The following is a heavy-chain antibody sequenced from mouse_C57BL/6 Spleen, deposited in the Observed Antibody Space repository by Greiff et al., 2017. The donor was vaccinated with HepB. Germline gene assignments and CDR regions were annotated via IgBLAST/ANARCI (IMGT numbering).Heavy chain of an antibody. J-gene: IGHJ1*03. CDR3: AQDGSSYGYFDV. CDR1: GYAFTNYL. V-gene: IGHV1-54*01. Sequence: QVQLKQSGAELVRPGTSVKVSCKASGYAFTNYLIEWVKQRPGQGLEWIGVINPGSGGTNYNEKFKGKATLTADKSSSTAYMQLSSLTSEDSAVYFCAQDGSSYGYFDVWGTGTTVTVSS. D-gene: IGHD1-1*01. CDR2: INPGSGGT.